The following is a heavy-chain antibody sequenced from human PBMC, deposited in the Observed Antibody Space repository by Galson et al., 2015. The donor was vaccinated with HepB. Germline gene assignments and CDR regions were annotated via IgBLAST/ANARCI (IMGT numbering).Heavy chain of an antibody. J-gene: IGHJ4*02. CDR1: GFTFSSYA. CDR3: AKEDRTYSSGWYVGCYFDY. Sequence: SLRLSCAASGFTFSSYAMSWVRQAPGKGLEWVSAISGSGGSTYYADSVKGRFTISRDNSKNTLYLQMNSLRAEDTAVYYCAKEDRTYSSGWYVGCYFDYWGQGTLVTVSS. CDR2: ISGSGGST. V-gene: IGHV3-23*01. D-gene: IGHD6-19*01.